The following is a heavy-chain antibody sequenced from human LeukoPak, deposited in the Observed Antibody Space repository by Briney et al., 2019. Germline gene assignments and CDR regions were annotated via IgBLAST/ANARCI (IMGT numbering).Heavy chain of an antibody. CDR1: GFTFSTYW. J-gene: IGHJ4*02. D-gene: IGHD6-6*01. V-gene: IGHV3-7*01. CDR2: INRDGSGK. CDR3: ARLGAAPDY. Sequence: GGPLRLSCVPSGFTFSTYWMTWVRQAPGQGLEWVANINRDGSGKYYVDSVKGRFTISRDNAKNSLSLQLDSLRTEDTAVYYCARLGAAPDYWGQGALVTVSS.